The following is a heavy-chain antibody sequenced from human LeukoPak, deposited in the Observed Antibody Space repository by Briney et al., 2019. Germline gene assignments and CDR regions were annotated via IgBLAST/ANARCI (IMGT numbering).Heavy chain of an antibody. V-gene: IGHV3-9*01. CDR3: AKGNRDSSGFCYYYGMDV. CDR1: GFTFDDYA. CDR2: ISWNSKNI. J-gene: IGHJ6*02. D-gene: IGHD3-22*01. Sequence: PGGSLRLSCAASGFTFDDYAMFWVRQAPGKGLEWVSGISWNSKNIGYAASVKGRFTISRDNAKNSLYLQMNSLRAEDTAFYYCAKGNRDSSGFCYYYGMDVWGQGTTVTVSS.